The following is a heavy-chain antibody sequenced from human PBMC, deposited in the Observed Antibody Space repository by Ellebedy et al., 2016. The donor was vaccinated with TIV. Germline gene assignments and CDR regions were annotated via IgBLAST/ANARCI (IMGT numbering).Heavy chain of an antibody. V-gene: IGHV1-8*01. J-gene: IGHJ6*02. CDR3: ARIWLPGYYYYYGMDV. CDR1: GYTFTSYD. D-gene: IGHD5-24*01. CDR2: MNPNSGNT. Sequence: AASVKVSCKASGYTFTSYDINWVRQATGQGLEWRGWMNPNSGNTGYAQKFQGRVTMTRNTSISTAYMELSSLRSEDTAVYYCARIWLPGYYYYYGMDVWGQGTTVTVSS.